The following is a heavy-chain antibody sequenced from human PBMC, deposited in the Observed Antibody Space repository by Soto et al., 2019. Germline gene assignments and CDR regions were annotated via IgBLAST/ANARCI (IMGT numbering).Heavy chain of an antibody. CDR3: KLRIVVVVAAPDAFHI. V-gene: IGHV3-48*01. D-gene: IGHD2-15*01. J-gene: IGHJ3*02. Sequence: GGSLRLSCAASGFTFSSYSMNWVRQAPGKGLEWVSYISSSSSTIYYADSVKGRFTISRDDSKSTLYLQMNSLKTEDTAVYYCKLRIVVVVAAPDAFHIWGQGTMVTVSS. CDR1: GFTFSSYS. CDR2: ISSSSSTI.